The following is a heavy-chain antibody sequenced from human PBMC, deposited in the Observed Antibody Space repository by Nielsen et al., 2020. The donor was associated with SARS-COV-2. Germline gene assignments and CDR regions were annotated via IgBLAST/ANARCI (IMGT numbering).Heavy chain of an antibody. CDR2: IIIVFDTA. V-gene: IGHV1-69*13. Sequence: SVKVSCKASGGTFSSDAFSWVRQAPGQGLEWVGGIIIVFDTANSAPKFQGRVTITADESTSTAYMELTNLRSDDTAVYYCGRHDYGGNSPIDSWGHGTLVAVSS. CDR1: GGTFSSDA. J-gene: IGHJ5*01. D-gene: IGHD4-23*01. CDR3: GRHDYGGNSPIDS.